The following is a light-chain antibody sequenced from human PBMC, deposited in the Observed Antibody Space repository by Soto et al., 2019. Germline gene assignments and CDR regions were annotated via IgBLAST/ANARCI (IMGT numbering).Light chain of an antibody. Sequence: QSALTQPRSVSGSPGQSVTLSCTGTSSDVGGYNYVTWYQQYPGKAPKDMIYDVKTRPSGVPDRFSGSKSGNTASLTISGLQAEDEADYNCCSYAGDYTFVFGTGTKLTVL. J-gene: IGLJ1*01. CDR1: SSDVGGYNY. V-gene: IGLV2-11*01. CDR3: CSYAGDYTFV. CDR2: DVK.